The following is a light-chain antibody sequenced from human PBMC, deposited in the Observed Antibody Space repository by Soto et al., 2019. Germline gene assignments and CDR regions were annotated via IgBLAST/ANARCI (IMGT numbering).Light chain of an antibody. J-gene: IGLJ3*02. V-gene: IGLV1-40*01. Sequence: QSVLTQPPSVSGAPGQRVTISCTGSSSNIGAGCDVKWYQQLPGTAPKLLIHGNSNRPSGVPDRFSGSKSGTSASLAITGLQAEDEADYYCQSYDSSLSGWVFGGGTKLTVL. CDR3: QSYDSSLSGWV. CDR2: GNS. CDR1: SSNIGAGCD.